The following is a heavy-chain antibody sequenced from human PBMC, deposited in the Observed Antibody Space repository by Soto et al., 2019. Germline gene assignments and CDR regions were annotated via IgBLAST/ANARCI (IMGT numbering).Heavy chain of an antibody. Sequence: QLQLQESGPGLVKPSETLSLTCTVSGGSFTGNNYYWGWIRQPPGKGLEWIGSNYYTGSTYYNPSLKRRVTISVDTSKKQFSLKLSSVTAGDTAVYYCARHPTFNYFDYWGQVTLVIVSS. CDR3: ARHPTFNYFDY. CDR1: GGSFTGNNYY. V-gene: IGHV4-39*01. CDR2: NYYTGST. D-gene: IGHD1-1*01. J-gene: IGHJ4*02.